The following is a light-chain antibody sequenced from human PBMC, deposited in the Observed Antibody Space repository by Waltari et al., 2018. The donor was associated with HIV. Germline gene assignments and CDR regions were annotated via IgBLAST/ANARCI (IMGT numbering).Light chain of an antibody. J-gene: IGKJ1*01. CDR1: QSVLYSSNNENY. CDR3: QQYYSPPGWT. Sequence: DIVMTQSPDSLAVSLGERATINCKSSQSVLYSSNNENYLAWYQQKPGQPPKLLIYWASTRESGVPDRFSGSGSGTDFTLTISSLQAEEVAVYYCQQYYSPPGWTFGQGTKVEIK. CDR2: WAS. V-gene: IGKV4-1*01.